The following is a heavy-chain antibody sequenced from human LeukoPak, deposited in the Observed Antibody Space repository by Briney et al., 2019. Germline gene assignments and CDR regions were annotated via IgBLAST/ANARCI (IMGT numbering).Heavy chain of an antibody. V-gene: IGHV3-21*04. CDR2: ISSSSSYI. J-gene: IGHJ4*02. Sequence: GGSLRLSCAASGFTFSSYWMSWVRQAPGKGLEWVSSISSSSSYIYYADSVKGRFTISRDNAKNSLYLQMNSLRAEDTAVYYCAREDILTGYPYWGQGTLVTVSS. D-gene: IGHD3-9*01. CDR3: AREDILTGYPY. CDR1: GFTFSSYW.